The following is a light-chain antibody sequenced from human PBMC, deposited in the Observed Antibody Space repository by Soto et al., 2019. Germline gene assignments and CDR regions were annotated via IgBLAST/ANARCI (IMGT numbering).Light chain of an antibody. CDR2: DVT. CDR3: SSYAGTHVV. V-gene: IGLV2-8*01. J-gene: IGLJ1*01. CDR1: SSDVGGYNY. Sequence: ALTQPPSASGSPGQSVAISCTGTSSDVGGYNYVSWYQQYPGKAPKLMIYDVTKRPSGVPDRFSGSKSGNTASLTVSGLQAEDEADYYCSSYAGTHVVFGTGTKVTVL.